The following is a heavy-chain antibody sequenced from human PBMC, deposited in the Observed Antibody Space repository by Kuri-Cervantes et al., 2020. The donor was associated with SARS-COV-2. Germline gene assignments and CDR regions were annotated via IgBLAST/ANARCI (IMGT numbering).Heavy chain of an antibody. CDR1: GFTFSSYA. CDR2: ISGSGGST. CDR3: AKSSTITIFGAVIIPEYFQH. D-gene: IGHD3-3*01. Sequence: ETLSLTCAASGFTFSSYAMSWVRQAPGKGLEWVSAISGSGGSTYYADSVKGRFTISRDNSKNTLYLQMNSLRAEDTAVYYCAKSSTITIFGAVIIPEYFQHWGQGTLVTVSS. J-gene: IGHJ1*01. V-gene: IGHV3-23*01.